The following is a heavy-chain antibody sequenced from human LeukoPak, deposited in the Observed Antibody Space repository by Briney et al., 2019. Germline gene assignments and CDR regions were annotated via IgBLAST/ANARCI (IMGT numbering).Heavy chain of an antibody. J-gene: IGHJ6*02. CDR1: GDAVSSNSAA. Sequence: SQTLSLTCDISGDAVSSNSAARNWIRQSPSRGLEWLGRTYYRSKWYYDYAVSVKSRITISPDTSKNQFSLQLNSVTADDTAVYYCARGFALDFWGQGTTVTVSS. CDR3: ARGFALDF. D-gene: IGHD2-21*01. V-gene: IGHV6-1*01. CDR2: TYYRSKWYY.